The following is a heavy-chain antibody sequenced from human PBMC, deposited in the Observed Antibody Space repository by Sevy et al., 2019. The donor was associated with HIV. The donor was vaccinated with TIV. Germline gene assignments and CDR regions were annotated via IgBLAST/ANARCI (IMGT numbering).Heavy chain of an antibody. CDR1: GGSISSYY. D-gene: IGHD3-22*01. Sequence: SETLSLTCTVSGGSISSYYWSWIRQPPGKGLEWIGYINYSGSTNYNPSLKSRVTISVDTSKNKFSLKLSSMTAADTAVYYCARGENDYDKSCPFDYWGQGTLVTVSS. V-gene: IGHV4-59*01. J-gene: IGHJ4*02. CDR2: INYSGST. CDR3: ARGENDYDKSCPFDY.